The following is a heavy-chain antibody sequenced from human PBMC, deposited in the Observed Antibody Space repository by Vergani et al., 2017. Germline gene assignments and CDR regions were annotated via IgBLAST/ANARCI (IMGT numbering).Heavy chain of an antibody. CDR3: AGHAAYDGYYGSGVYNWFDP. V-gene: IGHV4-39*01. Sequence: QLQLQESGPGLVKPSETLSLTCTVPGGPISSSSYYWGWIRQPPGKGLEWIGSIYYSGSTYYNPSLKSRVTISVDTSKNQFSLKLSSVTAADTAVYYCAGHAAYDGYYGSGVYNWFDPWGQGTLVTVSS. CDR1: GGPISSSSYY. CDR2: IYYSGST. D-gene: IGHD3-10*01. J-gene: IGHJ5*02.